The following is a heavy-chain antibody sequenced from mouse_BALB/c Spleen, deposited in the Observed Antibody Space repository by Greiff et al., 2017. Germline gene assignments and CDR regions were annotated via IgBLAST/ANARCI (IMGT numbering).Heavy chain of an antibody. CDR2: INPSTGYT. Sequence: QVQLKESGAELAKPGASVKMSCKASGYTFTSYWMHWVKQRPGQGLEWIGYINPSTGYTEYNQKFKDKATLTADKSSSTAYMQLSSLTSEDSAVYYCARTGDYYGSFAYWGQGTLVTVSA. J-gene: IGHJ3*01. CDR3: ARTGDYYGSFAY. D-gene: IGHD1-1*01. CDR1: GYTFTSYW. V-gene: IGHV1-7*01.